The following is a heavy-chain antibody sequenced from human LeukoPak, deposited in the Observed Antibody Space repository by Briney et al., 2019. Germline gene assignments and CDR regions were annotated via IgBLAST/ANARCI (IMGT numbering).Heavy chain of an antibody. V-gene: IGHV4-59*08. D-gene: IGHD2-2*01. J-gene: IGHJ6*03. CDR2: IYYSGST. Sequence: SETLSLTCTVSGGSISSYYWSWIRQPPGKGLEWIGSIYYSGSTNYNPSLKSRVTISVDTSKNQFSLKLSSVTAADTAVYYCARSSPVVVPAAPDNYYYYMDVWGKGTTVTVSS. CDR1: GGSISSYY. CDR3: ARSSPVVVPAAPDNYYYYMDV.